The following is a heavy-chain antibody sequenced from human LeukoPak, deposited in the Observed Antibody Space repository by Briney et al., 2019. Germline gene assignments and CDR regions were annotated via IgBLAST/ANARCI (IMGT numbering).Heavy chain of an antibody. V-gene: IGHV4-61*02. J-gene: IGHJ3*02. Sequence: SETLSLTCTVSGGSLSSGSDYWSWIRQSAGKGLEWIGRIYASGSTNYNPSLKSRVTISVDTSKNQFSLKLSSVTAADTAVYYCARPASSGYYYVAFDIWGQGTMVTVSS. CDR2: IYASGST. CDR3: ARPASSGYYYVAFDI. D-gene: IGHD3-22*01. CDR1: GGSLSSGSDY.